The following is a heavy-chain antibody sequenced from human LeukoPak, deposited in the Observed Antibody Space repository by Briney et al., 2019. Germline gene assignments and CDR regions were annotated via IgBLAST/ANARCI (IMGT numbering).Heavy chain of an antibody. J-gene: IGHJ6*04. CDR2: ISSSGSTI. D-gene: IGHD3-10*02. CDR1: GFTFSSSS. Sequence: GGSLRLSCAASGFTFSSSSMSWVRQAPGKGLEWVSYISSSGSTIYYADSVKGRFTISRDNAKNSLYLQMNSLRAEDTAVYYCAELGITMIGGVWGKGTTVTISS. CDR3: AELGITMIGGV. V-gene: IGHV3-48*04.